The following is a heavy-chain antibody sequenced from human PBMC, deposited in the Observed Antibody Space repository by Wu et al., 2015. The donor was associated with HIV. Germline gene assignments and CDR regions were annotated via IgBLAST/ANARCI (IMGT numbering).Heavy chain of an antibody. CDR2: ISVYNGYK. J-gene: IGHJ4*02. V-gene: IGHV1-18*01. CDR3: ARGELFDTSGFYYACLDY. CDR1: GYTFISYG. D-gene: IGHD3-22*01. Sequence: QVQLVQSGVEVKKPGASVKVSCKASGYTFISYGIAWVRQAPGQGLEWMGWISVYNGYKKFAQKFQDRVTLSADTSTNTAYMELGSLTSDDTAVYYCARGELFDTSGFYYACLDYWGQGTLVTVSS.